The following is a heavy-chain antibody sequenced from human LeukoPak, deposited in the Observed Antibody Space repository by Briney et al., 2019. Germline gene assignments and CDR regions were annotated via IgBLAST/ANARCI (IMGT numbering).Heavy chain of an antibody. CDR1: GFTFSRNW. CDR3: ARDRYYCTNGVCSNPFDY. Sequence: GGPLRLSCAASGFTFSRNWMSWVRQAPGKGLEWVANIEQDGSEKYYVDSVKGRFTISRDNAKNSLYLQMNSLRAEDTAVYYCARDRYYCTNGVCSNPFDYWGQGTLVTVSS. D-gene: IGHD2-8*01. V-gene: IGHV3-7*01. J-gene: IGHJ4*02. CDR2: IEQDGSEK.